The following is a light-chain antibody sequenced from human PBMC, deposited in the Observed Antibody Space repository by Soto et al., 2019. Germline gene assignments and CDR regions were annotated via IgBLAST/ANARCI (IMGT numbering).Light chain of an antibody. J-gene: IGKJ5*01. CDR1: QSVSAGY. V-gene: IGKV3-20*01. CDR2: GPS. Sequence: EIVLTQSPGTLSLSPGERATLSCRASQSVSAGYLAWYQQKPGQAPRLLIYGPSNRATGIADRFSGSGSGTDFTLTISRLEPDDSAVYYCRQYGSSPTFGQGTRLEIK. CDR3: RQYGSSPT.